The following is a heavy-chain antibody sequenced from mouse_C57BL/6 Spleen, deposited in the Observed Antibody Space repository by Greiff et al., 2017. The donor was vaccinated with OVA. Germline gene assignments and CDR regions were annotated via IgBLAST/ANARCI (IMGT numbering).Heavy chain of an antibody. J-gene: IGHJ4*01. CDR1: GYTFTDYE. CDR2: IDPETGGT. V-gene: IGHV1-15*01. D-gene: IGHD2-3*01. CDR3: TRRGGYYWYAMDY. Sequence: VQLQQSGAELVRPGASVTLSCKASGYTFTDYEMHWVKQTPVHGLEWIGAIDPETGGTAYNQKFKGKAILTADKSSSTAYMELRSLTSEDSAVYYCTRRGGYYWYAMDYWGQGTSVTVSS.